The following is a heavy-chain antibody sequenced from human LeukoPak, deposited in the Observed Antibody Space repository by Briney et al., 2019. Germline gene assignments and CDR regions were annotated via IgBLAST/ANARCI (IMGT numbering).Heavy chain of an antibody. V-gene: IGHV3-23*01. D-gene: IGHD3-9*01. CDR3: AKISSSYYDILTGYSHLVY. CDR2: ISGSGGST. Sequence: PGGSLRLSCAASGFTFSSYAMSWVRQAPGKGLEWVSAISGSGGSTYYADSVKGRFTISRDNSKNTLYLQMNSLRAEDTAVYYCAKISSSYYDILTGYSHLVYWGQGTLVTVSS. J-gene: IGHJ4*02. CDR1: GFTFSSYA.